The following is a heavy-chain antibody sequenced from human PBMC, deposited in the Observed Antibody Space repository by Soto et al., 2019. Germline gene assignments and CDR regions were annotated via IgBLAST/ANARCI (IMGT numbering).Heavy chain of an antibody. J-gene: IGHJ6*02. D-gene: IGHD2-8*01. CDR2: IIPISGTT. CDR3: ARVRCFNGLCHTADYGMDV. Sequence: VASVKVSCKASGDVFRSYGINWVRQAPGQGLEWMGGIIPISGTTNYAQKFQGRVEITADESTDTVYMELSRLRSEDTAVYFCARVRCFNGLCHTADYGMDVWCQGTTVTVSS. CDR1: GDVFRSYG. V-gene: IGHV1-69*13.